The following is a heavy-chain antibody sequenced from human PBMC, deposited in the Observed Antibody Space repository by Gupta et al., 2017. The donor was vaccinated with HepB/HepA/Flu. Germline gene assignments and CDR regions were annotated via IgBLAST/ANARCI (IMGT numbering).Heavy chain of an antibody. CDR3: ARRGDTALSLSFDY. D-gene: IGHD5-18*01. Sequence: EVQLVESGGGLVQPGGSLRLSCAASGFTFSSYSMNWVRQAPGKGLEWVSYISDTSNTRYYTDSVKGRFTISRDNAKNSLYLQMNSLSDEDTAVYYCARRGDTALSLSFDYWGQGTLVTVSS. CDR1: GFTFSSYS. V-gene: IGHV3-48*02. J-gene: IGHJ4*02. CDR2: ISDTSNTR.